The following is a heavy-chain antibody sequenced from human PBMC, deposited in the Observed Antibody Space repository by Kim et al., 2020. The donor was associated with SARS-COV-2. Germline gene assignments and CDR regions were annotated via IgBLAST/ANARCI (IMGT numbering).Heavy chain of an antibody. J-gene: IGHJ4*02. V-gene: IGHV3-30*01. CDR3: AGKGV. D-gene: IGHD3-16*01. CDR2: SHDGSRE. Sequence: SHDGSREYYAHSVQGPFTISRDNSKNTLYLQVNSLRPEDTAVYYCAGKGVWGQGTLVTVSS.